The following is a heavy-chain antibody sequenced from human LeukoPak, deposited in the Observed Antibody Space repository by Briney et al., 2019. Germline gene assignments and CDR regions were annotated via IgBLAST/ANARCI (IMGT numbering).Heavy chain of an antibody. V-gene: IGHV3-53*01. Sequence: PGGSLRLSCAASGFTVSSSYLYWVRQAPGEGLEWVSFFYRGETTYYAESVRGRFTISRDISKNTLYLLMNSLIPEDTAVYYCAREVVSIPSYFESWGQGTRVTVSS. CDR2: FYRGETT. D-gene: IGHD2-15*01. CDR1: GFTVSSSY. CDR3: AREVVSIPSYFES. J-gene: IGHJ4*02.